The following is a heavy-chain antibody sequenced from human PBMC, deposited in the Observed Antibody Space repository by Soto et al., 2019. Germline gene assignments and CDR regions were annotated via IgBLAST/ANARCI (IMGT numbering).Heavy chain of an antibody. V-gene: IGHV3-49*03. CDR3: TRELRYFDWLLSVAFDI. J-gene: IGHJ3*02. CDR1: GFTFGDYA. D-gene: IGHD3-9*01. Sequence: GGSLRLSCTASGFTFGDYAMSWFRQAPGKGLEWVGFIRSKAYGGTTEYAASVKGRFTISRDDSKSIAYLQMNSLKTEDTAVYYCTRELRYFDWLLSVAFDIWGQGTMVTVSS. CDR2: IRSKAYGGTT.